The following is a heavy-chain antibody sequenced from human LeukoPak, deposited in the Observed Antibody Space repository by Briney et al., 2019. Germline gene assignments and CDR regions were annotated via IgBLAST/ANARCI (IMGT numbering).Heavy chain of an antibody. CDR2: IYYSGST. CDR3: ARAWYSSGWYGGFGNNWFDP. D-gene: IGHD6-19*01. J-gene: IGHJ5*02. CDR1: GGSISSGSYY. Sequence: SETLSLTCTVSGGSISSGSYYWGWIRQPPGKGLEWIGNIYYSGSTYKNPSLKSRVTISVDTSKNQFSLKLSSVTGADTAVYYCARAWYSSGWYGGFGNNWFDPWGQGTLVTVSS. V-gene: IGHV4-39*07.